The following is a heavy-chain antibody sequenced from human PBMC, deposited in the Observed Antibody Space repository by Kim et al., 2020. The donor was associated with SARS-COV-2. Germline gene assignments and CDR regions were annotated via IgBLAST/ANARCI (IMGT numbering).Heavy chain of an antibody. CDR3: ASALGH. CDR2: YTSGRT. V-gene: IGHV4-4*07. J-gene: IGHJ4*02. D-gene: IGHD3-16*02. Sequence: YTSGRTNYNPSRQSRVTMSVDMSKNQFSLKLSSGTAADTAVYYCASALGHWGQGTLVTVSS.